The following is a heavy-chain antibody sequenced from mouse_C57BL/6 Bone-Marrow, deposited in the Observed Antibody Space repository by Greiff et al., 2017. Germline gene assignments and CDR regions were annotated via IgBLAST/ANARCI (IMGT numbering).Heavy chain of an antibody. CDR2: ILPGSGST. V-gene: IGHV1-9*01. CDR3: ARHPSTTVVARDY. J-gene: IGHJ2*01. Sequence: QVQLKQSGAELMKPGASVKLSCKATGYTFTGYWIEWVKQRPGHGLEWIGEILPGSGSTTYNEKFKGKATFTADTSSNTAYMQLSSLTTEDSAIYYCARHPSTTVVARDYWGQGTTLTDSS. D-gene: IGHD1-1*01. CDR1: GYTFTGYW.